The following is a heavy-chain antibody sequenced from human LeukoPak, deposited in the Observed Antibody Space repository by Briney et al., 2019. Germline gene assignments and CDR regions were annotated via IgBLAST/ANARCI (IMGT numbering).Heavy chain of an antibody. Sequence: GGSLRLSCAASGFTFDDYAMHWVRQAPGKGLEWVSGISWNSGSIGYADSVKGRFTISRDNAKNSLYLQMNSLRAEDTALYHCARSAHYYDSSGYRDAFDIWGQGTMVTVSS. J-gene: IGHJ3*02. D-gene: IGHD3-22*01. V-gene: IGHV3-9*01. CDR2: ISWNSGSI. CDR1: GFTFDDYA. CDR3: ARSAHYYDSSGYRDAFDI.